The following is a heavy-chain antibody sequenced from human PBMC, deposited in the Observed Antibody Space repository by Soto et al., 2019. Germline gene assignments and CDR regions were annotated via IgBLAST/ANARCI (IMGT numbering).Heavy chain of an antibody. J-gene: IGHJ5*02. CDR1: GGSISSSNW. D-gene: IGHD5-12*01. CDR3: ARDPVDGYAFFDS. CDR2: IYHSGST. Sequence: SETLSLTCAVSGGSISSSNWWSWVRQPPGKGLEWIGEIYHSGSTNYNPSLKSRVTISVDKSKNQFSLKLSSVTAADTAVYWCARDPVDGYAFFDSWGQGALVTVSS. V-gene: IGHV4-4*01.